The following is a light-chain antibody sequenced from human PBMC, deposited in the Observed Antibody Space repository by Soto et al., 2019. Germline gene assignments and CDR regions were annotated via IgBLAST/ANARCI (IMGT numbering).Light chain of an antibody. CDR2: DAS. V-gene: IGKV1-5*01. J-gene: IGKJ1*01. Sequence: DIRMTQSASTLSASLGNRVIITCLASQSISDYLAWYQQKPGKAPKLLIYDASNLESGVPSTFNGSRSGTEFTLTISSLQPDDVATYYCQQYYTYWHMFGQGTKVDIK. CDR1: QSISDY. CDR3: QQYYTYWHM.